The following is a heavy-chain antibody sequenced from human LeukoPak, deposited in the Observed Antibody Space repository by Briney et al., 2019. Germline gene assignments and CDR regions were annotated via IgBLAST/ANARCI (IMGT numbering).Heavy chain of an antibody. J-gene: IGHJ6*02. CDR3: ARINGMDV. Sequence: GGSLRLSCAASGFTFSSYAMTWVRQVPGRGPEWVANVNRDGSETYYLDSVKGRFTISKDNAKNSLYLQMNSLRAEDTALYHCARINGMDVWGQGTTVIVSS. V-gene: IGHV3-7*03. CDR2: VNRDGSET. CDR1: GFTFSSYA.